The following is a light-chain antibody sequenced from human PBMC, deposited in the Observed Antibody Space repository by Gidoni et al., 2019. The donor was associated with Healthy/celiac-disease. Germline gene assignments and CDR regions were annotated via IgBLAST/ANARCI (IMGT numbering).Light chain of an antibody. CDR1: QSVLYSSNNKTY. CDR2: WAS. CDR3: QQYYSTPQK. J-gene: IGKJ1*01. V-gene: IGKV4-1*01. Sequence: DIVMTQSPNSLAVSLGERATINCKSSQSVLYSSNNKTYLAWYQQKPGQPPKLLIYWASTRESGVPDRCSGSGSGTDFTLTISSLQAEDVAVYYCQQYYSTPQKFGQGTKVEIK.